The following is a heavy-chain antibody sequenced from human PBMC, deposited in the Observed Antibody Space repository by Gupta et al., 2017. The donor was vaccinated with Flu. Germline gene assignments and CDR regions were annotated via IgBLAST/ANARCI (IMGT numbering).Heavy chain of an antibody. CDR2: VHHSGST. CDR1: GGSFSGYY. Sequence: QVQLQQWGSGLLKPSETLSLTCAGYGGSFSGYYWSWIRESPGKGLEGIGDVHHSGSTSYNPSLKSRVTRSLDTAKNQFSLRLSSVTVADTAVYYCARGRRGMDIWGQGTTATVSS. J-gene: IGHJ6*02. V-gene: IGHV4-34*01. CDR3: ARGRRGMDI.